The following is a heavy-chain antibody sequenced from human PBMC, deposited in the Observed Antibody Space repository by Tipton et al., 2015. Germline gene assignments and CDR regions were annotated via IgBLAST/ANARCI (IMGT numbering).Heavy chain of an antibody. V-gene: IGHV3-30*18. CDR2: ISYDGSNK. J-gene: IGHJ6*02. D-gene: IGHD3-10*01. CDR3: AKDRSFTMIRGARRLSHKYSGLDV. CDR1: GFSFRSYA. Sequence: SLRLSCEASGFSFRSYAMHWVRQAPGKGLEWVAVISYDGSNKYYADSVKGRVTISRDNSKNTVYLQMNSLRTEDTAVYYCAKDRSFTMIRGARRLSHKYSGLDVWGQGTTFTVSS.